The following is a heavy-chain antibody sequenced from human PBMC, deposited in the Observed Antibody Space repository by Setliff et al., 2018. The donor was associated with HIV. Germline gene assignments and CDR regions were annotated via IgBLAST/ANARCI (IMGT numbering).Heavy chain of an antibody. CDR3: ARDQATGYEKVWFSWIDP. CDR1: GYTFTSYY. D-gene: IGHD5-12*01. J-gene: IGHJ5*02. CDR2: INPSGGST. V-gene: IGHV1-46*01. Sequence: ASVKVSCKASGYTFTSYYMHWVRQAPGQGLEWMGIINPSGGSTSYAQKFQGRVTMTRDTSTSTVYMELSSLRSEDTATYYCARDQATGYEKVWFSWIDPWGQGTLVTVSS.